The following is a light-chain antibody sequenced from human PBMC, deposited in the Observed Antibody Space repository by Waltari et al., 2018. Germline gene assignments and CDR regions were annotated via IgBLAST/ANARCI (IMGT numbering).Light chain of an antibody. Sequence: DIVMTQSPLSLAVTPGEPASISCRSSQSLLLSNGYTYLDWYLEKPGQSPQLVMYLGSDRGSGGSERFSGSGSGTDFTLKISRVEAEDVGIYFCMQGLQTPTFGQGTRLEIK. V-gene: IGKV2-28*01. CDR3: MQGLQTPT. CDR1: QSLLLSNGYTY. CDR2: LGS. J-gene: IGKJ5*01.